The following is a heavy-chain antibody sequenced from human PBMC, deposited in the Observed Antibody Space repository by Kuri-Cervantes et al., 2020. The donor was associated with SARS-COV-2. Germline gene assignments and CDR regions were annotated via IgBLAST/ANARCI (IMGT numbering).Heavy chain of an antibody. CDR1: GFTFSSYA. CDR3: ARVDPRTDAYNHYYYGMDV. Sequence: GESLKISCAASGFTFSSYAMNWVRQAPGKGLEWASYIRSSSSIIYYADSVKGRFTVSRDNVKNSLYLQMNSLRAEDTAVYFCARVDPRTDAYNHYYYGMDVWGQGTTVTVSS. CDR2: IRSSSSII. D-gene: IGHD5-24*01. J-gene: IGHJ6*02. V-gene: IGHV3-48*01.